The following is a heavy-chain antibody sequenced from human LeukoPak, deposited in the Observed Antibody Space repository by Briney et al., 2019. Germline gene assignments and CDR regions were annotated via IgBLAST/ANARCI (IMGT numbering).Heavy chain of an antibody. CDR2: ISSSSSYI. J-gene: IGHJ4*02. Sequence: GGSLRLSCAASGFTFSSYSMNWVRQAPGKGLEWVSSISSSSSYIYYADSVKGRFTISRDSAKNSLYLQMNSLRAEDTAVYYCARDLVWFTASTFDYWGQGTLVTVSS. V-gene: IGHV3-21*01. CDR1: GFTFSSYS. CDR3: ARDLVWFTASTFDY. D-gene: IGHD2-21*01.